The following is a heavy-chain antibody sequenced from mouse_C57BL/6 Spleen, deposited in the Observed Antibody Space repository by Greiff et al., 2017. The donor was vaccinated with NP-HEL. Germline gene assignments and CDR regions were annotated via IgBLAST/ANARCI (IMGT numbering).Heavy chain of an antibody. CDR3: ARASYDGPYFDY. V-gene: IGHV7-3*01. D-gene: IGHD2-3*01. Sequence: EVQRVESGGGLVQPGGSLSLSCAASGFTFTDYYMSWVRQPPGTALEWLGFIRNKANGYTTEYSASVKGRFTISRDNSQSILYLQMNALRAEDSATYYCARASYDGPYFDYWGQGTTLTVSS. CDR2: IRNKANGYTT. J-gene: IGHJ2*01. CDR1: GFTFTDYY.